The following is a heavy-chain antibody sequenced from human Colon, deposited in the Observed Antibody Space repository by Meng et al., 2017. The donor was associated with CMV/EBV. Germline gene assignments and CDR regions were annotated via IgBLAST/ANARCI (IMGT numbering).Heavy chain of an antibody. V-gene: IGHV1-18*01. D-gene: IGHD1-26*01. CDR1: GNSFTSYG. J-gene: IGHJ6*02. Sequence: ASVKVSCKASGNSFTSYGFSWVRQAPGQGLEWMGWISGYNGNTKDAEKFQGRVTMTTDKSTNTAYLELRSLTSDDTAVYYCAREGKWESWGYYYYSGMDVWGHGTTVTVSS. CDR3: AREGKWESWGYYYYSGMDV. CDR2: ISGYNGNT.